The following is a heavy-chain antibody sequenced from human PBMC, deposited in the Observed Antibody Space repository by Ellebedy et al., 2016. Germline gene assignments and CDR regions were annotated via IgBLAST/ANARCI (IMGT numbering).Heavy chain of an antibody. V-gene: IGHV6-1*01. CDR1: GDSVSSNG. D-gene: IGHD5-12*01. CDR2: TYYTSKWNN. Sequence: SQTLSLTCAISGDSVSSNGWNWIRQSPSRGLEWLERTYYTSKWNNDYAVSVKSRITINPDTSKNQISLQLDSVTPEDTAVYYCAKGWLRGWFDPWGQGTLVTVSS. J-gene: IGHJ5*02. CDR3: AKGWLRGWFDP.